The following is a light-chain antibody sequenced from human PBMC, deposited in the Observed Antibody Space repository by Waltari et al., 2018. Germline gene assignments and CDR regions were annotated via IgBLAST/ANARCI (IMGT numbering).Light chain of an antibody. J-gene: IGKJ4*01. V-gene: IGKV3-15*01. CDR1: QDISMK. CDR3: QQYDNWPSFS. CDR2: GAS. Sequence: IVMTQSPATLSVSPGERATLSCRASQDISMKLAWYQHRPGQAPRLLIYGASTRATDIPARFSGSGAATEFTLTISSLQSEDFAVYYCQQYDNWPSFSFGGGTKVDIK.